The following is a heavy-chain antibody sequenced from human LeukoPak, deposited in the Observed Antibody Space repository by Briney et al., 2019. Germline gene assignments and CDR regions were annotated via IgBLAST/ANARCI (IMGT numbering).Heavy chain of an antibody. V-gene: IGHV3-21*01. CDR3: ARVRDYSGYDRRSYYFDY. D-gene: IGHD5-12*01. CDR2: ISSSSYI. J-gene: IGHJ4*02. CDR1: GFTFSSYS. Sequence: GGSLRLSCAASGFTFSSYSMNCVRQAPGKGLEWVSSISSSSYIYYADSVKGRFTISRDNAKNSLYLQMNSLRAEDTAVYYCARVRDYSGYDRRSYYFDYWGQGTLVTVSS.